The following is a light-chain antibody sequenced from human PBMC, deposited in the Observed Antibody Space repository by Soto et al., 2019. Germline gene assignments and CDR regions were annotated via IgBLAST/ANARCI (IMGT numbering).Light chain of an antibody. V-gene: IGKV3-15*01. CDR1: ESVSRN. Sequence: VVLQSPATLSVKQGERATLSCRASESVSRNLAWYQQKPGQAPRLLIYDASTRATGIPDRFSGGVSGTEFTLTISILHSEELVIYYWQDYNSWPPIRFGHRTRL. CDR3: QDYNSWPPIR. J-gene: IGKJ5*01. CDR2: DAS.